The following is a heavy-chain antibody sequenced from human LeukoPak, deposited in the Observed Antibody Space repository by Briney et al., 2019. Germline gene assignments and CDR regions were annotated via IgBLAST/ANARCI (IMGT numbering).Heavy chain of an antibody. Sequence: GGSLRLSCSASGFTFTTYAMHWVRQAPGKGLEYVSGISTDGIGTNYADSVKGRFTVSRDNSKNTLYLQMSSLRPEDTAVYYCVKGSFLPSSENGFDSWGQGTLVTVSS. CDR2: ISTDGIGT. CDR3: VKGSFLPSSENGFDS. J-gene: IGHJ4*02. D-gene: IGHD2/OR15-2a*01. CDR1: GFTFTTYA. V-gene: IGHV3-64D*09.